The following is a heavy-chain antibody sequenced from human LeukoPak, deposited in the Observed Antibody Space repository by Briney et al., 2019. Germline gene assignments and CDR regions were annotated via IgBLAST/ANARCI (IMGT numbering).Heavy chain of an antibody. CDR1: GHTFTTYY. V-gene: IGHV1-46*01. CDR2: INPSGDGT. D-gene: IGHD1-14*01. CDR3: AKETPNTGWFDP. J-gene: IGHJ5*02. Sequence: ASVKVSCKASGHTFTTYYVHMVRQAPGQGLEWMGVINPSGDGTNYPQRFQGRVTLTRDTSTSTVYMELASLRSEDTAMYYCAKETPNTGWFDPWGQGILVTVSS.